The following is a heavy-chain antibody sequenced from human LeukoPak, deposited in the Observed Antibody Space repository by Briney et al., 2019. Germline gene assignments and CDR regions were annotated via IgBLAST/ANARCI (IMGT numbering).Heavy chain of an antibody. Sequence: KESGPALVKPTQTLTLTCTFSGFSLSTSGMRVSWIRQPPGKALEWLARIDWDDDKFYSTSLKTRLTISKDTSKNQVVLTMTNMDPVDTATYYCAHSSGDGYNYCFDYWGQGTLVTVSS. CDR2: IDWDDDK. D-gene: IGHD5-24*01. V-gene: IGHV2-70*04. CDR3: AHSSGDGYNYCFDY. J-gene: IGHJ4*02. CDR1: GFSLSTSGMR.